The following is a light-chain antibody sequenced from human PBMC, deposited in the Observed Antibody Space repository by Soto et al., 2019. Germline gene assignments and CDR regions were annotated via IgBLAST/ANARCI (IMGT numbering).Light chain of an antibody. J-gene: IGKJ2*01. Sequence: DIVLTQSPGNLSLSPGERATLSCRASQSVSGSYLAWYQQKPGQAPRLLIYGASSRATGITDRFSGSGSGTNFTLTMSRLEPEDFAVYYCQQQGTFGQGTKLEIK. CDR2: GAS. V-gene: IGKV3-20*01. CDR3: QQQGT. CDR1: QSVSGSY.